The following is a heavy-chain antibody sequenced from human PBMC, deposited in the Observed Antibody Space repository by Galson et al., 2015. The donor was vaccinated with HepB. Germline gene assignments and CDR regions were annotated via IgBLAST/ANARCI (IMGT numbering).Heavy chain of an antibody. J-gene: IGHJ4*02. CDR3: AADSYYADEDFNY. Sequence: SVKVSCKASGFTFPTSDVQWVRQARGQRLEWIGWIVVGSGYTKYAQKFQERVTITRDMSTKTAYMELGGLRSEDTAVYYCAADSYYADEDFNYWGQGTLVTVSS. CDR2: IVVGSGYT. CDR1: GFTFPTSD. D-gene: IGHD3-10*01. V-gene: IGHV1-58*01.